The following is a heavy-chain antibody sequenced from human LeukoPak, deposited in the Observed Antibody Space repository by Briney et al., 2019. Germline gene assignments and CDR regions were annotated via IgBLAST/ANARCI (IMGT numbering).Heavy chain of an antibody. CDR2: ISTTGSSI. V-gene: IGHV3-48*03. CDR3: ARDMGPGDY. J-gene: IGHJ4*02. Sequence: GGSLRLSCAASGFTFSSYEMNWVRQAPGKGLEWVSYISTTGSSIYYADSVKGRFTISRDNVKNSLYLQMNSLRAEDTALYYCARDMGPGDYWGQGTLVTVSS. CDR1: GFTFSSYE. D-gene: IGHD3-10*01.